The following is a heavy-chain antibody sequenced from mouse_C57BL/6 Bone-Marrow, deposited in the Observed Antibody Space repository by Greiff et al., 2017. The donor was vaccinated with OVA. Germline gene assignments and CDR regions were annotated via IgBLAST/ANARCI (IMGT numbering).Heavy chain of an antibody. CDR3: AINYGSNYAMDY. V-gene: IGHV2-2*01. D-gene: IGHD1-1*01. Sequence: VPLQQSGPGLVLPSPCLSISCPVSGFSFTRSFVHWVRQSPGPGLAWLGVIWSGGSTDYNAAFISRLSISKDNSKSQVFFKMNSLQADDTAIYYCAINYGSNYAMDYWGQGTSVTVSS. CDR1: GFSFTRSF. J-gene: IGHJ4*01. CDR2: IWSGGST.